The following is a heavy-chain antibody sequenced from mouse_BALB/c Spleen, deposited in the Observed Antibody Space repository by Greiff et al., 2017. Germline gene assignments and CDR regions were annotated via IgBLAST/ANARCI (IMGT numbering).Heavy chain of an antibody. CDR2: INPSTGYT. CDR1: GYTFTSYW. Sequence: QVQLQQSGAELAKPGASVKMSCKASGYTFTSYWMHWVKQRPGQGLEWIGYINPSTGYTEYNQNFKDKATLTADKSSSTAYMQLSSLTSEDSAVYYCARGGYRLPHYFDYWGQGTTLTVSS. CDR3: ARGGYRLPHYFDY. D-gene: IGHD2-14*01. V-gene: IGHV1-7*01. J-gene: IGHJ2*01.